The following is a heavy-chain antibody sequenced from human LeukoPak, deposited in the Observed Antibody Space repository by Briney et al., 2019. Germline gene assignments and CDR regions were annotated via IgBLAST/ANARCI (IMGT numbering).Heavy chain of an antibody. D-gene: IGHD2-8*02. CDR3: ARVTGSGLWYYYYGMDV. V-gene: IGHV7-4-1*02. J-gene: IGHJ6*02. Sequence: VASVKVSCKASGYTFTSYAMNWVRQAPGQGLEWMGWINTNTGNPTYAQGFTGRFVFSLDTSVSTAYLQISSLKAEDTAVYYCARVTGSGLWYYYYGMDVWGQGTTVTVSS. CDR2: INTNTGNP. CDR1: GYTFTSYA.